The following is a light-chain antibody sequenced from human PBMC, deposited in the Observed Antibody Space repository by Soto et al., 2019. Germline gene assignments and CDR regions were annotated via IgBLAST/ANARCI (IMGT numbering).Light chain of an antibody. CDR3: TSYTSSGTLVV. Sequence: QSVLTQPASVSGSPGQSITISCTGTSSDVGGYNYVSWYQQHPGKAPKLMIYEVSNRPSGVSNRFSGSKSGSTASLTISGLQAKDEADYYCTSYTSSGTLVVVGGGTKLTVL. CDR1: SSDVGGYNY. J-gene: IGLJ2*01. V-gene: IGLV2-14*01. CDR2: EVS.